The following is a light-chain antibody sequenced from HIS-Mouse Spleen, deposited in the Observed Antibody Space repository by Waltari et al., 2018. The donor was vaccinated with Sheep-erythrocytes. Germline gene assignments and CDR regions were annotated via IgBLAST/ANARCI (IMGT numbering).Light chain of an antibody. CDR1: QGISSY. J-gene: IGKJ2*01. Sequence: DIQLTQSPSFLSASVGDRVTITCRASQGISSYLAWYQQKPGKAPKLLIFGASTLQSGVPSRFSGSGSVTKFTHTISILQPEDFATYYCQQLNSYPHTFGQGTKLEIK. CDR3: QQLNSYPHT. CDR2: GAS. V-gene: IGKV1-9*01.